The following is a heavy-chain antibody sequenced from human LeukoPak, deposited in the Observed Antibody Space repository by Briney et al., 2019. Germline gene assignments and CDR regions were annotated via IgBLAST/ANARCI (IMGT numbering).Heavy chain of an antibody. CDR1: GFTFSTYW. CDR3: ARSYGMDV. J-gene: IGHJ6*02. CDR2: INSDGSST. Sequence: GGSLRLSCAASGFTFSTYWMHWVRQAPGKGPVWVSRINSDGSSTTYADSVKGRFTISRDNAKSTLYLQMNSLRAEDTAVYYCARSYGMDVWGQGTTVAVSS. V-gene: IGHV3-74*01.